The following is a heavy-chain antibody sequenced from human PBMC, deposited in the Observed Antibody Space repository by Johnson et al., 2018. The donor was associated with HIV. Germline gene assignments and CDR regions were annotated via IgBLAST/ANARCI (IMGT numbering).Heavy chain of an antibody. D-gene: IGHD3-22*01. CDR1: AFTFRTYS. J-gene: IGHJ3*02. CDR2: ISFDGTNK. V-gene: IGHV3-30*04. Sequence: VQLVESGGGVVRPGRSLRLSCAASAFTFRTYSMHWVRQPPGKGLEWVALISFDGTNKYYADSVKGRFTISRDNSKNTLYLQMNSLRAEDTAVYYCAKDRGGYYDSSGYGAFDIWGQGTMVTVSS. CDR3: AKDRGGYYDSSGYGAFDI.